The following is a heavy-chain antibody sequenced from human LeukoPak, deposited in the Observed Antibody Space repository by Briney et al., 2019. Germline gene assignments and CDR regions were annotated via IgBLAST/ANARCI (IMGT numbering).Heavy chain of an antibody. CDR2: ITSDGDSI. J-gene: IGHJ4*02. Sequence: GGSLRLSCAASGFTFSRYWMSWVRQAPGKGLEWVSYITSDGDSIYYAKSVKGRFTISRDNAKNSVYLQMNSLRAEDTAVYYCARAGVDQMRYWGQGTLVTVSS. CDR1: GFTFSRYW. V-gene: IGHV3-48*04. D-gene: IGHD2-2*01. CDR3: ARAGVDQMRY.